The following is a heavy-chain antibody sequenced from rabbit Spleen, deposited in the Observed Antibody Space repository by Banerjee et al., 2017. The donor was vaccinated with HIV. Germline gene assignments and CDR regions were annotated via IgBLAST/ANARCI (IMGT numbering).Heavy chain of an antibody. D-gene: IGHD8-1*01. CDR2: IDTSSVNT. CDR1: GFSFSNNYY. CDR3: ARDAGTSFSSYGMDL. V-gene: IGHV1S40*01. Sequence: QSLEESGGDLVKPEGSLTLTCTASGFSFSNNYYMCWVHQAPGKGLELIAYIDTSSVNTADATWAKGRFTISKTSSTTVTLQMTSLTAADTATYFCARDAGTSFSSYGMDLWGPGTLVTVS. J-gene: IGHJ6*01.